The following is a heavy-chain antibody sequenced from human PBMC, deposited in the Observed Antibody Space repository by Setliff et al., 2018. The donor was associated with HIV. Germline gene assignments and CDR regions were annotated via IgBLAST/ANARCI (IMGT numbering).Heavy chain of an antibody. CDR1: GYTFTTYG. CDR3: SVGAGGGGY. V-gene: IGHV1-3*04. Sequence: ASVKVSCKASGYTFTTYGMNWVRQAPGQRLEWMGWINTDNGYTKYSQKFQGRVTITGDTSASTAYMELSSLRSEETAVYYCSVGAGGGGYWGQGTLVTVSS. CDR2: INTDNGYT. D-gene: IGHD3-10*01. J-gene: IGHJ4*02.